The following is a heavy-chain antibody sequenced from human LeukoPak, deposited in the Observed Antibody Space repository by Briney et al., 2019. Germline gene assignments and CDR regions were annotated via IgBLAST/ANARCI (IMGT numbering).Heavy chain of an antibody. J-gene: IGHJ3*02. Sequence: SETLSLTCTVSGVSINTYYASWIRQAPGKGLEFIGFIYNGGNTNYNPSLKSRVTISVDTSKNQFSLKLSSVTAADTAVYYCAGGYSYDDAFDIWGQGTMVTVSS. CDR2: IYNGGNT. V-gene: IGHV4-59*12. CDR1: GVSINTYY. CDR3: AGGYSYDDAFDI. D-gene: IGHD5-18*01.